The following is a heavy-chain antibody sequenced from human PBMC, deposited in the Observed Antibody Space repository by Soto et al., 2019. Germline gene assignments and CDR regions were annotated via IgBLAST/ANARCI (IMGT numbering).Heavy chain of an antibody. CDR1: GFTFSGYW. J-gene: IGHJ4*01. CDR2: IMKDGGEK. D-gene: IGHD3-10*01. V-gene: IGHV3-7*01. Sequence: EVQLVDSGGDLVQPGGSLRLSCAASGFTFSGYWMGWGRQAPGKGVEWVASIMKDGGEKKYVDSVRGRFTISRDNVQNSLFLQMESLRVEDTAVYYCARDRDYYKAAYWRHGTLVNVSS. CDR3: ARDRDYYKAAY.